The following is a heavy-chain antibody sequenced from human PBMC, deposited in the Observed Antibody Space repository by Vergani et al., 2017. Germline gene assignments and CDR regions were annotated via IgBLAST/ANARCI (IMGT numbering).Heavy chain of an antibody. CDR2: IYNSGNG. D-gene: IGHD3-16*01. Sequence: QMQLQESGPGLVKASETLSLTCTVSGDSIISRSYYWGWIRQPPGKGLEWTGGIYNSGNGDSSSSLKSRVTISADTSKNQFSLRLTSVTAADTAVYYCASGKYYSDSTSHFRGRYFDVWGRGTLVTVPS. J-gene: IGHJ2*01. V-gene: IGHV4-39*01. CDR1: GDSIISRSYY. CDR3: ASGKYYSDSTSHFRGRYFDV.